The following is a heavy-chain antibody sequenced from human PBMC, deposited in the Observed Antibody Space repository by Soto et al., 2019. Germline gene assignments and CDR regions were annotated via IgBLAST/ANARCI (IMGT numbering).Heavy chain of an antibody. V-gene: IGHV4-34*01. CDR3: ARADPYYYDSSGYSSSGAFDI. Sequence: KASETLSLTCAGYGGSFSGYYWSWIRQPPGKGLEWIGEINHSGSTNYNPSLKSRVTISVDTSKNQFSLKLSSVTAADTAVYYCARADPYYYDSSGYSSSGAFDIWGQGTMVTVSS. J-gene: IGHJ3*02. CDR2: INHSGST. CDR1: GGSFSGYY. D-gene: IGHD3-22*01.